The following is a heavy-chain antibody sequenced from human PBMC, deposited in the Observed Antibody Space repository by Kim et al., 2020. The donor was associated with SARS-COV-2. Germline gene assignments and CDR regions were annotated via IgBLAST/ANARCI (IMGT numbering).Heavy chain of an antibody. J-gene: IGHJ6*02. V-gene: IGHV4-59*01. CDR3: AREFSTDGMDV. D-gene: IGHD2-2*01. Sequence: NYDPSLKSRVTISVDTSKNQFSLKLSSVTAADTAVYHCAREFSTDGMDVWGQGTTVTVSS.